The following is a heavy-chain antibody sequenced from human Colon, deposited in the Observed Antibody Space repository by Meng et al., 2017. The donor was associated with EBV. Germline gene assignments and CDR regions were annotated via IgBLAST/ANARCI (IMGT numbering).Heavy chain of an antibody. J-gene: IGHJ4*02. V-gene: IGHV4-30-4*03. CDR3: TTLYGDSIS. CDR2: IYHSGRT. D-gene: IGHD4-17*01. Sequence: QVQLQESGPGLVKPSQTLSLTCPVSGGSISSGDYYWSWIRQPPGKGLEWIGEIYHSGRTNYNPSVKSRVSMSVDKSQNHFSLRLSSVTAADTAVYYCTTLYGDSISWGQGTLVTVSS. CDR1: GGSISSGDYY.